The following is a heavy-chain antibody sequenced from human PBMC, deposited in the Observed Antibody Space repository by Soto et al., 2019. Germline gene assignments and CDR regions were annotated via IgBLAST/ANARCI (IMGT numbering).Heavy chain of an antibody. CDR1: GATFSNYA. CDR3: AAIRFGEVSSIDY. CDR2: IIPLFATA. J-gene: IGHJ4*02. V-gene: IGHV1-69*12. D-gene: IGHD3-16*02. Sequence: QVQLVQSGTEVKKPGSSVKVSCTASGATFSNYAISWVRQAPGQGLEWMGGIIPLFATADYAQNFQGRVANTAGQSTKTAYMELNSLTSQDPALYYWAAIRFGEVSSIDYWGQGTLVTVSS.